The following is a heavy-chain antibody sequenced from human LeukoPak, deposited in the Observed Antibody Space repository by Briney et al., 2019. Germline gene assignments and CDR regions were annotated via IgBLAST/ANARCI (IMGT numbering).Heavy chain of an antibody. CDR3: ARGSSIAAPGGYYFDY. Sequence: PGGSLRLSCAASGFTFSSYGMHWVRQAPGKGLEWVAVIWYDGSNKYYADSVKGRFTTSRDNSKNTLYLQMNSLRAEDTAVYYCARGSSIAAPGGYYFDYWGQGTLVTVSS. CDR1: GFTFSSYG. J-gene: IGHJ4*02. CDR2: IWYDGSNK. D-gene: IGHD6-6*01. V-gene: IGHV3-33*01.